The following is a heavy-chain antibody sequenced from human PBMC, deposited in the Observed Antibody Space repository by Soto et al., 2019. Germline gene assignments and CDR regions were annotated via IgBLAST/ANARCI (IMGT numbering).Heavy chain of an antibody. CDR1: GFTFSSYV. J-gene: IGHJ6*03. V-gene: IGHV3-23*01. CDR2: ISGSGGST. Sequence: GGSLRLSCAASGFTFSSYVMSWVRQAPGKGLEWVSAISGSGGSTYYADSVKGRFTISRDNSKNTLYLQMNSLRAEDTAVYYCAKNPISVVVPETNYYYYYYMDVWGKGTTVTVSS. D-gene: IGHD2-2*01. CDR3: AKNPISVVVPETNYYYYYYMDV.